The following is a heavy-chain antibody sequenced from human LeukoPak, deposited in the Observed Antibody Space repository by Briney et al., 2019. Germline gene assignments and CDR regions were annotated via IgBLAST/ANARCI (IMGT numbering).Heavy chain of an antibody. CDR2: ISSNGGST. CDR1: GFTFSSYA. CDR3: ARDLSRSSGAFDI. Sequence: GGSLRLSCAASGFTFSSYAMHVVRQAPERGLEYVSAISSNGGSTYYANPVKGRFTISRDNSKNTLYLQMGRVRADDMAVYYCARDLSRSSGAFDIWGQGTMVTVSS. V-gene: IGHV3-64*01. J-gene: IGHJ3*02.